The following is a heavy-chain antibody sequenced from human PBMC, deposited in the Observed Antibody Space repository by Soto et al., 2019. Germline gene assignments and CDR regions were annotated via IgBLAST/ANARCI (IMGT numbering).Heavy chain of an antibody. CDR2: ISGSGGST. CDR1: GFTFGSYA. V-gene: IGHV3-23*01. D-gene: IGHD4-17*01. CDR3: ARTPVTTVTSRLDY. J-gene: IGHJ4*02. Sequence: SLRLSCAASGFTFGSYAMSWVRQAPGKGLEWVSAISGSGGSTYYADSVKGRFTISRDNAKNSLYLQMNSLRAEDTAVYYCARTPVTTVTSRLDYWGQRTLVTVSS.